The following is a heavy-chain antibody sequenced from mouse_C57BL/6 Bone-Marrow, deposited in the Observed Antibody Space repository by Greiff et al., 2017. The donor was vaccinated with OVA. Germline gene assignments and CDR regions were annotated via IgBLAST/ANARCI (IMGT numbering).Heavy chain of an antibody. CDR2: IDPNSGGT. CDR1: GYTFTSYW. J-gene: IGHJ1*03. CDR3: ARGWDWDFDV. V-gene: IGHV1-72*01. D-gene: IGHD3-3*01. Sequence: QVHVKQPGAELVKPGASVKLSCKASGYTFTSYWMHWVKQRPGRGLEWIGRIDPNSGGTKYNEKFKSKATLTVDKPSSTAYMQLSSLTSEDSAVYYCARGWDWDFDVWGTGTTVTVSS.